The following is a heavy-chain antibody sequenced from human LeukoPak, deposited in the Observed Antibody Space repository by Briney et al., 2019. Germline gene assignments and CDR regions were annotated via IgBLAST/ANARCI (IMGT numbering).Heavy chain of an antibody. CDR3: ARGGSSWPGDY. CDR1: GGSISSYY. V-gene: IGHV4-59*01. J-gene: IGHJ4*02. CDR2: IYYSGST. D-gene: IGHD6-13*01. Sequence: SETLSLTCTVSGGSISSYYWSCIRQPPGKGLEWIGYIYYSGSTNYNPSLKSRVTISVDTSKNQFSLKLSSVTAADTAVYYCARGGSSWPGDYWGQGTLVTVSS.